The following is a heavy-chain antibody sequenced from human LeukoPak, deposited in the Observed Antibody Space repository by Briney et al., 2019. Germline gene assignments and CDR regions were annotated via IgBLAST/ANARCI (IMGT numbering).Heavy chain of an antibody. CDR1: GFTFSSYS. V-gene: IGHV3-21*01. CDR3: AREAVAAYYYMDV. Sequence: PGGSLRLSCAASGFTFSSYSMNWVRQAPGKGLEWVSSISSSSSYIYYADSVKGRFTISRDNAKNSLYLQMNSLRAEDTAVYYCAREAVAAYYYMDVWGKGTTVTVSS. D-gene: IGHD6-19*01. CDR2: ISSSSSYI. J-gene: IGHJ6*03.